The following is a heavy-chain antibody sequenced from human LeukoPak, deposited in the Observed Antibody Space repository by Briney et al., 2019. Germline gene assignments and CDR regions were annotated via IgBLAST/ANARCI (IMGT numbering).Heavy chain of an antibody. D-gene: IGHD3-9*01. CDR3: ARGSDYAILTGYLDY. CDR1: GFTFSSYS. V-gene: IGHV3-21*01. J-gene: IGHJ4*02. CDR2: ISSSSSYI. Sequence: PGGSLRLSCAASGFTFSSYSMNWVRQAPGKGLEWVSSISSSSSYIYYADSVTGRFTISRDNAKNSLYLQMDSLRAEDTAVYYCARGSDYAILTGYLDYWGQGTLVTVSS.